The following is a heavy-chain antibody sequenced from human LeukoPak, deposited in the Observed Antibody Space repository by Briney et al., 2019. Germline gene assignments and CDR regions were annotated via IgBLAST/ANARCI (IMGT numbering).Heavy chain of an antibody. Sequence: SETLSLTCTVSGGSISSYYWSWIRQPPGKGLEWIGYIYYSGSTSYNPSLKSRVTTSVDTSKNQFSLKLSSVTAADTAVYYCARQNSGYDLGPFAYWGQGILVTVSS. CDR1: GGSISSYY. V-gene: IGHV4-59*08. CDR2: IYYSGST. D-gene: IGHD5-12*01. J-gene: IGHJ4*02. CDR3: ARQNSGYDLGPFAY.